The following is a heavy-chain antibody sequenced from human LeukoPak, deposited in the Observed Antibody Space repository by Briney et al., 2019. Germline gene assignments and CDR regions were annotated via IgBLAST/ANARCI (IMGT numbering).Heavy chain of an antibody. CDR2: INHSGST. J-gene: IGHJ3*02. CDR3: ARLDIVVVTAIDVFDI. D-gene: IGHD2-21*02. V-gene: IGHV4-34*01. Sequence: SETLSLTCAVYGGSFSGYYWSWIRQPPGKGLEWIGEINHSGSTNYNPSLKSRVTISVDTSKNQFSLKLSSVTAADTAVYYCARLDIVVVTAIDVFDIWGQGTMVTVSS. CDR1: GGSFSGYY.